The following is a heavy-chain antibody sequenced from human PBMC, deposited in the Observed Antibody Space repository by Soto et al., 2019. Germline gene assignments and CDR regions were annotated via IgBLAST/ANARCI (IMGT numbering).Heavy chain of an antibody. Sequence: GESLKISCKGSGYSFTSYWIGWVRQMPGKGLEWMGIIYPGDSDTRYSPSFQGQVTTSAAQSISTAYLQWSSLKASDTAMYYCARQTEDIIVATGYYYYMDVWGKGTTVTVSS. V-gene: IGHV5-51*01. J-gene: IGHJ6*03. D-gene: IGHD2-15*01. CDR3: ARQTEDIIVATGYYYYMDV. CDR2: IYPGDSDT. CDR1: GYSFTSYW.